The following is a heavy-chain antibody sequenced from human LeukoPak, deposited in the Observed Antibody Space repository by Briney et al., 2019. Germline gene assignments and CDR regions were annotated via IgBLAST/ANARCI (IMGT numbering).Heavy chain of an antibody. CDR3: ARNPSSYSFYYCDY. J-gene: IGHJ4*02. CDR2: ISYDGSSK. Sequence: PGGSLRLSCAASGFTFNKYAMHWVRQGPGKGLEWLAVISYDGSSKYYADSVKGRFTISRDNSRNTLFLHMISLRTEDTAMYYCARNPSSYSFYYCDYWGQGTLVTVSS. CDR1: GFTFNKYA. V-gene: IGHV3-30*04. D-gene: IGHD1-26*01.